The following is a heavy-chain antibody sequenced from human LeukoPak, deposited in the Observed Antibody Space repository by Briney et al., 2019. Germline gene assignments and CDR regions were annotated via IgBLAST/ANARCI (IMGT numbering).Heavy chain of an antibody. D-gene: IGHD6-19*01. CDR2: IYYSGST. Sequence: SETLSLTCTVSEGSISSNSYYWGWIRQPPGKGLEWIGSIYYSGSTYYSPSLKSRVAISVDTSKNQFSLKLSSVTAADTAVYYCARASGFGSGWYETPFVYWGQGALVTVSS. CDR3: ARASGFGSGWYETPFVY. CDR1: EGSISSNSYY. J-gene: IGHJ4*02. V-gene: IGHV4-39*07.